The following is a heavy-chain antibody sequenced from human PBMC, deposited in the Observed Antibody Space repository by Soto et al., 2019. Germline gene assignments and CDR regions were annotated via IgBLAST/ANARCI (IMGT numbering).Heavy chain of an antibody. CDR1: GGSISSGGYY. V-gene: IGHV4-31*03. Sequence: SETLSLTCTVSGGSISSGGYYWSWIRQHPGKGLEWIGYIYYSGSTYYNPSLKSRVTISVDTSKNQFSLKLSSVTAADTAVYYCAREGFTMVRGASRAFDIWGQGTMVTGSS. CDR3: AREGFTMVRGASRAFDI. J-gene: IGHJ3*02. D-gene: IGHD3-10*01. CDR2: IYYSGST.